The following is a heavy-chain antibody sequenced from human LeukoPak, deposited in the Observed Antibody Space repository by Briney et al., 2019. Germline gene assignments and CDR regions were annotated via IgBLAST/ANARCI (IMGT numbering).Heavy chain of an antibody. CDR2: ISARGDVT. CDR1: GFTLSTYP. CDR3: AKDPARGHCSTGTCYEPPFDC. J-gene: IGHJ4*02. Sequence: PGECLRLSCAASGFTLSTYPMTWVRQAPRKGVEWVSLISARGDVTYNSGSVNGRFTISRDNPKHTLFLQMTSLRAEETAVYYCAKDPARGHCSTGTCYEPPFDCWGKGTLVTVSS. V-gene: IGHV3-23*01. D-gene: IGHD2-15*01.